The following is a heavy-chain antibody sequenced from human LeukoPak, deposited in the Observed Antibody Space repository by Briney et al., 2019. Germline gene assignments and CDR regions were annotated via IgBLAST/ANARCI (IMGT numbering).Heavy chain of an antibody. Sequence: PGGSLRLSCAASGFTFSSYAMSWVRQAPGKGLEWVSAISGSGGSTYYADSVKGRLTISRDNSKNTLYLQMNSLRAEDTAVYYCARHTNYDFWSGYYNYYYYMDVWGKGTTVTVSS. CDR3: ARHTNYDFWSGYYNYYYYMDV. CDR1: GFTFSSYA. V-gene: IGHV3-23*01. J-gene: IGHJ6*03. D-gene: IGHD3-3*01. CDR2: ISGSGGST.